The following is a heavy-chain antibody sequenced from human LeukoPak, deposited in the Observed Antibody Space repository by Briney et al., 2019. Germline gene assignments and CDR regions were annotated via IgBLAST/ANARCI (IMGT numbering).Heavy chain of an antibody. J-gene: IGHJ4*02. V-gene: IGHV3-21*01. CDR3: ARGGGYYDSSGYDDY. CDR2: ISSSSSYI. CDR1: GFTFSSYS. D-gene: IGHD3-22*01. Sequence: GGSLRLSCAASGFTFSSYSMNWVRQAPGKGLEWVSSISSSSSYIYYADSVKGRFTIFRDNAKNSLYLQMNSLRAEDTAVYYCARGGGYYDSSGYDDYWGQGTLVTVSS.